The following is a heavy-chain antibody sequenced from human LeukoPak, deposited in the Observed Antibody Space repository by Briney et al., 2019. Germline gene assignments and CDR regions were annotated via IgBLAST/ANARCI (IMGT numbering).Heavy chain of an antibody. D-gene: IGHD3-3*01. V-gene: IGHV4-31*03. CDR1: GGSISSGGYY. Sequence: SETLSLTCTVSGGSISSGGYYWSWIRQHPGKGLEWIGYIYYSGSTYYNPSLKSRVTISVDTSKNQFSLKLSSVTAADTAVYYCARGDDFWSGHPLDYWGQGTLVTVSS. J-gene: IGHJ4*02. CDR3: ARGDDFWSGHPLDY. CDR2: IYYSGST.